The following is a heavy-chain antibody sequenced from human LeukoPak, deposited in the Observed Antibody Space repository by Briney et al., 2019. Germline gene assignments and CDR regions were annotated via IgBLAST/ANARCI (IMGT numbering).Heavy chain of an antibody. V-gene: IGHV3-21*01. J-gene: IGHJ3*02. CDR2: ISSSSSYI. CDR3: ARVAVRDDILTGYYALDAFDI. CDR1: GFTFSSYS. Sequence: PGGSLRLSCAASGFTFSSYSMNWVRQAPGEGLEWVSSISSSSSYIYYADSVKGRFTISRDNAKNSLYLQMNSLRAEDTAVYYCARVAVRDDILTGYYALDAFDIWGQGTMVTVCS. D-gene: IGHD3-9*01.